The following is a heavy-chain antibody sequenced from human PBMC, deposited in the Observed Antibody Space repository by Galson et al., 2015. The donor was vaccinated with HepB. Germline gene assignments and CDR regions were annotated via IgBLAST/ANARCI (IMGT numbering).Heavy chain of an antibody. CDR2: ISAYNGNT. CDR1: GYTFATYG. Sequence: SCKASGYTFATYGISWVRQAPGQGLEWMGWISAYNGNTNYAQKLQGRVTVTTDTSTSTAYMELRSLRSDDTAVYYCARTNSATHDAFDIWGQGTMVTVSS. CDR3: ARTNSATHDAFDI. V-gene: IGHV1-18*04. J-gene: IGHJ3*02. D-gene: IGHD2-8*01.